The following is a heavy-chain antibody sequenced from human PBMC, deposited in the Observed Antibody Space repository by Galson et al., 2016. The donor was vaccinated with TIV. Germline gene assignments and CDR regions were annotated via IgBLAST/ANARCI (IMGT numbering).Heavy chain of an antibody. D-gene: IGHD1-1*01. CDR1: GYTFSSYD. Sequence: SVKVSCKASGYTFSSYDINWVRQATGQGLEWVGWMNPSNGNTGLAQNFQGRVTMTRDTSMNTAYMELNSLGSEETAVYYGPRGRFWMGTWNALGGDYWGQGTLVSVSS. CDR3: PRGRFWMGTWNALGGDY. V-gene: IGHV1-8*01. J-gene: IGHJ4*02. CDR2: MNPSNGNT.